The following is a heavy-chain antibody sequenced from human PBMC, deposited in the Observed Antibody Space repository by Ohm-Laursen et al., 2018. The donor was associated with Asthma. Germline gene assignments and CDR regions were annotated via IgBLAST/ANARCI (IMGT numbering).Heavy chain of an antibody. D-gene: IGHD4-17*01. Sequence: SLRLSCAASGFSVSTHFMNWIRQGPEKGLEWVSDIYPGGATFYADSVKGRFTISRDDSKNTLNLQMSSPRGDDTAVYYCAREMAVTTFGWFGPWGQGTLVTVSS. CDR3: AREMAVTTFGWFGP. CDR2: IYPGGAT. V-gene: IGHV3-53*01. J-gene: IGHJ5*02. CDR1: GFSVSTHF.